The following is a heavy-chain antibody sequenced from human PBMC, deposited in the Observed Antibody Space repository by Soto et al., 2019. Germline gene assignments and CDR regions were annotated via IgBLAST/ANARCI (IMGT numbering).Heavy chain of an antibody. CDR3: TIVRVADSALDH. D-gene: IGHD3-10*02. Sequence: VGSLRLSSAASGFNFKSYGKHWVRQAPGKGLEWVAVISYDGSYQYYSDSVKGRFTISRDNSKNTLFLHMSNLRAEDTAMYYCTIVRVADSALDHWGQGTLVTVSS. CDR1: GFNFKSYG. J-gene: IGHJ4*02. V-gene: IGHV3-30*03. CDR2: ISYDGSYQ.